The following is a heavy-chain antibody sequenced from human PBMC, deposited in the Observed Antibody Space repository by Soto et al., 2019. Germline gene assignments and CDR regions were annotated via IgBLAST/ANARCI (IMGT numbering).Heavy chain of an antibody. D-gene: IGHD3-16*01. CDR1: GFTFSNYA. V-gene: IGHV3-23*01. CDR2: VSATAGTT. J-gene: IGHJ4*02. CDR3: AKDRLAGGFDY. Sequence: HPGGPLSLSCAASGFTFSNYAMSWVRQAPGKGLEWVSLVSATAGTTYYTDSVKGRFTISRDNSRNTVYPQMNSLRADDTAVYYCAKDRLAGGFDYWGQGTLVTVSS.